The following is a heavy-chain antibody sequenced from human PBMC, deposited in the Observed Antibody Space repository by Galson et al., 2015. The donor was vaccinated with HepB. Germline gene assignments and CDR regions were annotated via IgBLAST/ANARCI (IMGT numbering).Heavy chain of an antibody. V-gene: IGHV1-69*04. CDR1: GGTFSSYA. D-gene: IGHD6-19*01. CDR2: IIPILGIA. J-gene: IGHJ6*02. CDR3: ARDREWVVAGGNYGMDV. Sequence: SVKVSCKASGGTFSSYAISWVRQAPGQGLEWMGRIIPILGIANYAQKFQGRVTITADKSTSTAYMELSSLRSEDTAVYYCARDREWVVAGGNYGMDVWGQGTTVTVSS.